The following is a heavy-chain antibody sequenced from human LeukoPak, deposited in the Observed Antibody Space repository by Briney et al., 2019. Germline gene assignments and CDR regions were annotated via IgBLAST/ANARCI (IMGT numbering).Heavy chain of an antibody. CDR1: GGSISSSSYS. Sequence: SETLSLTCAVSGGSISSSSYSWGWIRQPPGKGLEWIASISYSGSTYYNPSLKSRVTISLDTSKSQFSLKVTSVIAADTAVYYCARHRTTVLTLYHFDYWGQGTLVTVSS. CDR3: ARHRTTVLTLYHFDY. J-gene: IGHJ4*02. D-gene: IGHD4-23*01. CDR2: ISYSGST. V-gene: IGHV4-39*01.